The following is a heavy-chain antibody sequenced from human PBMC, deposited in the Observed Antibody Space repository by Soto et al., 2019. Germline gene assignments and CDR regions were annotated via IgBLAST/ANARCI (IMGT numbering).Heavy chain of an antibody. CDR3: AREGYYSGSGTYSPPRYYGMDV. Sequence: QVQLVQSGAEVRKPGASVKVSCKASGYTFSNFGLSWVRQAPGQGLEWMGWISDYNGNTHYAQKFQGRLIMTTDTSTRTCYVRLMSLTSDDTAIYFCAREGYYSGSGTYSPPRYYGMDVWGPGTTVTVSS. J-gene: IGHJ6*02. CDR2: ISDYNGNT. D-gene: IGHD3-10*01. CDR1: GYTFSNFG. V-gene: IGHV1-18*01.